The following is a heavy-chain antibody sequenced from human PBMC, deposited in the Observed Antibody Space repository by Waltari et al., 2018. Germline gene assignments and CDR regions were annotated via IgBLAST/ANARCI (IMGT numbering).Heavy chain of an antibody. D-gene: IGHD2-2*01. Sequence: QVQLVQSGEEVKKPGSSGKVSCKASGGTFSSYAIRWVRQAPGQGLEWMGRIIPIFGTANYAQKFQGRFTITADKSTSTAYMELSSLRSEDTAVYYCASGDIVVVPAAFDYWGQGTLVTVSS. CDR3: ASGDIVVVPAAFDY. V-gene: IGHV1-69*13. CDR2: IIPIFGTA. CDR1: GGTFSSYA. J-gene: IGHJ4*02.